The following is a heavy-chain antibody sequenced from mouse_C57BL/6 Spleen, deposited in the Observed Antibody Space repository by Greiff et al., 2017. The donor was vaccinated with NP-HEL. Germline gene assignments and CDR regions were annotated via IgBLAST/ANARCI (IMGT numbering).Heavy chain of an antibody. CDR3: ARGDGKGWYFDV. Sequence: VQLQQSGAELVKPGASVKLSCKASGYTFTSYWMHWVKQRPGQGLEWIGMIHPNSGSTNYNEKFKSKATLTVDKSSSTAYMQLSSLTSEDSAVYYCARGDGKGWYFDVWGTGTTATVSS. J-gene: IGHJ1*03. V-gene: IGHV1-64*01. D-gene: IGHD2-1*01. CDR2: IHPNSGST. CDR1: GYTFTSYW.